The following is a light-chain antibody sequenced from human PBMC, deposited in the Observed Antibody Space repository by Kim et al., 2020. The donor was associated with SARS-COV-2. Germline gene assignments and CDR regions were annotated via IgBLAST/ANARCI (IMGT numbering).Light chain of an antibody. CDR2: AAS. CDR1: RSIDTY. J-gene: IGKJ4*01. Sequence: ASVGDRVTLPCRASRSIDTYLNWYQQKVGKAPKLLIYAASSLQSGVPSRLSGSGSGTDFTLTISSLQPEDFATYYCQQSYSTPFTFGGGTKVDIK. CDR3: QQSYSTPFT. V-gene: IGKV1-39*01.